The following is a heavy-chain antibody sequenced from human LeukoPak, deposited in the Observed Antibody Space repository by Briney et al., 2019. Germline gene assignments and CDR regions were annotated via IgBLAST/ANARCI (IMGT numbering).Heavy chain of an antibody. CDR3: AELGITMIGGV. CDR1: GFTFSNYG. D-gene: IGHD3-10*02. V-gene: IGHV3-69-1*02. Sequence: GGSLRRSCAASGFTFSNYGMNWVRQAPGKGLEGVSGITGSGTIYYADSVKGRFTISRDNAKNSLYLQMNSLRAEDTAVYYCAELGITMIGGVWGKGTTVTISS. J-gene: IGHJ6*04. CDR2: ITGSGTI.